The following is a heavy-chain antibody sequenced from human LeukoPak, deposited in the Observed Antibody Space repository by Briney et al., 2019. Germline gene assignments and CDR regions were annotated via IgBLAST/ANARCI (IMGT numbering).Heavy chain of an antibody. CDR3: ASGYYYDSSGYYY. D-gene: IGHD3-22*01. V-gene: IGHV1-2*02. Sequence: ASVKVSSKASGYTFTGYYMHWVRQAPGQGLEWMGWINPNSGGTNYAQKFQGRVTMTRDTSISTAYMELSRLRSDDTAVYYCASGYYYDSSGYYYWGQGTLVTVSS. CDR1: GYTFTGYY. CDR2: INPNSGGT. J-gene: IGHJ4*02.